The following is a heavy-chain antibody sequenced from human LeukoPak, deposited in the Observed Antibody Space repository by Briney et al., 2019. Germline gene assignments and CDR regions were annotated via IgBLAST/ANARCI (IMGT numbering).Heavy chain of an antibody. CDR2: IYYSGST. D-gene: IGHD6-13*01. CDR3: AREAVAAAGTGDWFDP. V-gene: IGHV4-39*07. J-gene: IGHJ5*02. Sequence: PAETLSLTCTVSGCSISSSSYYWGWIRQPPGKGLEWIGSIYYSGSTYYNPSLKSRVTISVDTSKNQFSLKLSSVTAADTAVYYCAREAVAAAGTGDWFDPWGQGTLVTVSS. CDR1: GCSISSSSYY.